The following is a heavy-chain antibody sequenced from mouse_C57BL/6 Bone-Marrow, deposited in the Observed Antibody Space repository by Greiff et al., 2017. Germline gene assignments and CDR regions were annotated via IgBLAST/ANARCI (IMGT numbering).Heavy chain of an antibody. CDR1: GFSLTSYG. J-gene: IGHJ1*03. Sequence: VHLVESGPGLVAPSQSLSITCTVSGFSLTSYGVDWVRQPPGKGLEWLGVIWGGGSTTYNSALMSRLSICKDNSKSQVFLKMNSQQTDDTAMYYCAKHIVTTVVRHWYFDVWGTGTTVTVSS. V-gene: IGHV2-9*01. CDR2: IWGGGST. CDR3: AKHIVTTVVRHWYFDV. D-gene: IGHD1-1*01.